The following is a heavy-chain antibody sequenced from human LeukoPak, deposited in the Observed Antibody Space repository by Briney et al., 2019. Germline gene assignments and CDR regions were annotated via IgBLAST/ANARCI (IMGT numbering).Heavy chain of an antibody. D-gene: IGHD2-15*01. V-gene: IGHV3-23*01. J-gene: IGHJ4*02. Sequence: GGSLRLSCAASGFTFSAYAMAWVRRPPGRGLEWVSTMALSGGPTHYADAVEGRFTISRDNSKNTLYLQMNSLRAEDTAVYYCAKDPEGGDYWGQGTLVTVSS. CDR2: MALSGGPT. CDR3: AKDPEGGDY. CDR1: GFTFSAYA.